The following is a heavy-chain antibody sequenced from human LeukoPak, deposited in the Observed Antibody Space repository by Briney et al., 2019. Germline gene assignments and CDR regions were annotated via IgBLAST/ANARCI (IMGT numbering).Heavy chain of an antibody. Sequence: GGSLRLPCVASGFTFSNYAMSWVRQAPGKGLELVSGIYGSDDKTVYGDAVKGRFTISRDNSKNTLYLQMNSLRADDTAVYYCAKTQGYYDAWGQGALVTVSS. CDR3: AKTQGYYDA. CDR2: IYGSDDKT. J-gene: IGHJ5*02. D-gene: IGHD2-15*01. CDR1: GFTFSNYA. V-gene: IGHV3-23*01.